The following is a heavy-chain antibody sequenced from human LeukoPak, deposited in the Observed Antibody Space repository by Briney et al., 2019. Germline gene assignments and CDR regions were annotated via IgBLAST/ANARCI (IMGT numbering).Heavy chain of an antibody. CDR2: ISSSSYI. V-gene: IGHV3-21*01. Sequence: GGSLRLSCVASGFTFSSYSMKWVRQAPGKGLEWVSSISSSSYIDYADSVKGRFTISRDNAKNTLYLQMNSLRAEDTAVYYCARPRIAAAGNFDYWGQGTLVTVSS. J-gene: IGHJ4*02. D-gene: IGHD6-13*01. CDR1: GFTFSSYS. CDR3: ARPRIAAAGNFDY.